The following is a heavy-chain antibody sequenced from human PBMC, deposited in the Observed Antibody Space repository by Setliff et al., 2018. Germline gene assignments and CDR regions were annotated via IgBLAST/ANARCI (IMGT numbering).Heavy chain of an antibody. Sequence: PGGSLRLSCAASGFTFSSYGMHWVRQAPGKGLEWVAVIWYDGSNKYYADSVKGRFTISRDNSKNTLYLQMNSLRAEDTAVYYCARRHIGVIIGYYFDYWGQGTLVTVSS. CDR2: IWYDGSNK. D-gene: IGHD3-3*01. V-gene: IGHV3-33*01. CDR3: ARRHIGVIIGYYFDY. J-gene: IGHJ4*02. CDR1: GFTFSSYG.